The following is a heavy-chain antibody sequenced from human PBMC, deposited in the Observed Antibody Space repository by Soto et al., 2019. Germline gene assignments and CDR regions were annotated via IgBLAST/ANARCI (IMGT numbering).Heavy chain of an antibody. CDR2: TRKKANSYTT. CDR1: GFSLCHSY. V-gene: IGHV3-72*01. Sequence: QPGESLRPYCVTSGFSLCHSYRSWIRQAPGKGLEWVGRTRKKANSYTTEYAASVKGRFTISRDDSKNSLYLQMNSLKTEDTAVYYCTRVSSNWYYFDYWGQGT. J-gene: IGHJ4*02. CDR3: TRVSSNWYYFDY. D-gene: IGHD6-13*01.